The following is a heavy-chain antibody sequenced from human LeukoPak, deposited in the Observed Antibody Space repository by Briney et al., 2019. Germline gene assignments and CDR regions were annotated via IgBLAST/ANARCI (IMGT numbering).Heavy chain of an antibody. J-gene: IGHJ4*02. CDR1: GFTTRNNY. CDR2: IYSSGSA. V-gene: IGHV3-53*01. Sequence: GGSVRLSCAASGFTTRNNYMSWVRQAPGEGLEWVSIIYSSGSAYYVDSVKGRFTISRDTSKNMVFLQMNSLRAEDTAVYYCASSGSYSDFDYWGQGTLVTVSS. D-gene: IGHD3-22*01. CDR3: ASSGSYSDFDY.